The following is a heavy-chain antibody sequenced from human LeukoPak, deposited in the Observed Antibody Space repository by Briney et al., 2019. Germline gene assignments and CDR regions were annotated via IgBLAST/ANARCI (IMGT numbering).Heavy chain of an antibody. J-gene: IGHJ4*02. D-gene: IGHD2-15*01. CDR1: GYTFTSYD. Sequence: ASVKVSCKASGYTFTSYDINWVRQATGQGLEWMGWVNPNSGHTGYAQKFQGRVTMTRNTSISTAYMDLSSLRSEDTAVYYCARGAPGSYCSGDSCPYFDYWGQGTLVSVSS. CDR2: VNPNSGHT. CDR3: ARGAPGSYCSGDSCPYFDY. V-gene: IGHV1-8*01.